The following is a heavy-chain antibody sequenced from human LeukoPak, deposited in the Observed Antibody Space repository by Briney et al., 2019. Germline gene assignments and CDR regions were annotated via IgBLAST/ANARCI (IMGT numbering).Heavy chain of an antibody. CDR3: AREPGWSSTSYYYYMDV. CDR2: ISYDGGNK. V-gene: IGHV3-30*04. D-gene: IGHD6-6*01. Sequence: GGSLRLSCAASGFTFSSYAMHWVRQAPGKGLEWVAVISYDGGNKYYADSVKGRFTISRDNSKNTLYLQLNSLRAVDTAVYYCAREPGWSSTSYYYYMDVWGKGTTVTVSS. CDR1: GFTFSSYA. J-gene: IGHJ6*03.